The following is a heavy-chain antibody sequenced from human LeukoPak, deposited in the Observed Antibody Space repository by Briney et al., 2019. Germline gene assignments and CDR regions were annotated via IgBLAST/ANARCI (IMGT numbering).Heavy chain of an antibody. D-gene: IGHD6-19*01. CDR3: ARGNKAVAGRYYYYGMDV. CDR1: GGSFSGYY. V-gene: IGHV4-34*01. Sequence: SETLSLTCAVYGGSFSGYYWSWIRQPPGKGLEWIGEINHSGSTNYNPSLKSRVTISVDTSKNQFSLKLSSVTAADTAVYYCARGNKAVAGRYYYYGMDVWGQGTTVTVSS. J-gene: IGHJ6*02. CDR2: INHSGST.